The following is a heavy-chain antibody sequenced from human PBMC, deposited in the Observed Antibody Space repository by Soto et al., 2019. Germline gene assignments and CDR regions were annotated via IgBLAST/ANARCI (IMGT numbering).Heavy chain of an antibody. CDR2: IYPGDSDT. D-gene: IGHD3-10*01. CDR3: ARLPGVRGVFDGFNV. CDR1: GYSFTTYW. Sequence: LGDSLKISCKASGYSFTTYWIGWVRQMPGKGLDWMGVIYPGDSDTRYSPSFHGQVTISADKSISTAYLQWSSLKASDTAMYFCARLPGVRGVFDGFNVWGQGTMVTVSS. V-gene: IGHV5-51*01. J-gene: IGHJ3*01.